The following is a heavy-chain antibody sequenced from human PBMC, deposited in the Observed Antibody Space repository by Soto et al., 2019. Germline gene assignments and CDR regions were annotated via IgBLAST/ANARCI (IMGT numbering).Heavy chain of an antibody. D-gene: IGHD6-13*01. V-gene: IGHV3-21*01. CDR3: ASLEGYSSSWYGWDYYYYMDV. CDR1: GFTFSSYS. CDR2: ISSSSSYI. Sequence: GGSLRLSCAASGFTFSSYSMNWVRQAPGKGLEWVSSISSSSSYIYYADSVKGRFTISRDNAKNSLYLQMNSLRAEDTAVYYCASLEGYSSSWYGWDYYYYMDVWGKGTTVTVSS. J-gene: IGHJ6*03.